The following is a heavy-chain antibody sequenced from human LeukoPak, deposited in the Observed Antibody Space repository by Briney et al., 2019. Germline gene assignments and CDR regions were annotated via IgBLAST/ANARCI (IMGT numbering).Heavy chain of an antibody. J-gene: IGHJ6*02. Sequence: PSETLSLTCTVSGGSISNYYWSWIRQPPGKGLEWIGYIYYSGSTNYNPSLKSRVTISVDTSKNQFSLKLSSVTAADTAVYYCARLLGYCSGGSCNYYYYYGMDVWGQGTTVTVSS. CDR1: GGSISNYY. CDR3: ARLLGYCSGGSCNYYYYYGMDV. D-gene: IGHD2-15*01. CDR2: IYYSGST. V-gene: IGHV4-59*08.